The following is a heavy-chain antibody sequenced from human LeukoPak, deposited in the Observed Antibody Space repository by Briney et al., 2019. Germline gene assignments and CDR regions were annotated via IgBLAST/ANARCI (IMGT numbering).Heavy chain of an antibody. Sequence: LETLSLTCAVSGGSFSGYYWSWIRQPPGKGLEWIGEINHSGSTNYNPSLKSRVTISVDTSKNQFSLKLSSVTAADTAVYYCARQVEYYDSSGHLYYYYMDVWGKGTTVTVCS. CDR2: INHSGST. CDR3: ARQVEYYDSSGHLYYYYMDV. V-gene: IGHV4-34*01. J-gene: IGHJ6*03. D-gene: IGHD3-22*01. CDR1: GGSFSGYY.